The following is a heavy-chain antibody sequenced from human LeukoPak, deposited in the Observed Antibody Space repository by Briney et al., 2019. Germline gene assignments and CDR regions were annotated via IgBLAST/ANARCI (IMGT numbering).Heavy chain of an antibody. D-gene: IGHD6-13*01. V-gene: IGHV4-59*05. CDR1: GGSISSYY. J-gene: IGHJ4*02. CDR3: ARRNEAAAGTSVSDY. Sequence: PSETLSLTCTVSGGSISSYYWSWIRQPPGKGLEWIGSIYYSGSTYYNPSLKSRVTISVDTSKNQFSLKLSSVTAADTAVYYCARRNEAAAGTSVSDYWGQGTLVTVSS. CDR2: IYYSGST.